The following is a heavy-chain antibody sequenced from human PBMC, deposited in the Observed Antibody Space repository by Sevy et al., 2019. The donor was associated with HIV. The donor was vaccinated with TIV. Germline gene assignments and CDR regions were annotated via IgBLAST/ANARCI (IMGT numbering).Heavy chain of an antibody. CDR2: IRSKAYGGTT. Sequence: GGSLRLSCTASGFTFGDYAMSWFRQAPGKGLEWVGFIRSKAYGGTTEYAASVKGRFTISRDDSKSIAYLQMKSLKTEYTAVYYCTREYRGAHVRYCSSTSCYMYYYYGMDVWGQGTTVTVSS. J-gene: IGHJ6*02. CDR1: GFTFGDYA. D-gene: IGHD2-2*02. CDR3: TREYRGAHVRYCSSTSCYMYYYYGMDV. V-gene: IGHV3-49*03.